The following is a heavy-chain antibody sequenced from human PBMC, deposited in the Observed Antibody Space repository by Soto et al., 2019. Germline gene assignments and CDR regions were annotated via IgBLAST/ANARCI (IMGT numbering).Heavy chain of an antibody. J-gene: IGHJ6*03. CDR1: GYTSTNYC. D-gene: IGHD3-10*01. CDR3: ATHEGSGSYLYYYIDV. CDR2: SNAGRGNT. V-gene: IGHV1-3*01. Sequence: ALVKVSCKASGYTSTNYCMHLVRQAPGQKLEWMGWSNAGRGNTKYSKKFQGRITITRDTSASTVYMELSSLSSEDTAVYYCATHEGSGSYLYYYIDVWGKGTTVTVSS.